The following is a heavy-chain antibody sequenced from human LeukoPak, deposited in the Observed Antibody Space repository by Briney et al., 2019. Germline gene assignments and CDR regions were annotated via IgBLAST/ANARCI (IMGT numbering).Heavy chain of an antibody. V-gene: IGHV1-8*01. CDR3: ARGVATNY. D-gene: IGHD1-1*01. CDR2: MNPNSGST. Sequence: GASVKVSCETSGYTFTNYDINWVRQATGQGLEWMGWMNPNSGSTDYAQKFQGRVTMTRDTSISTAYMELSSLRSEDTALYYCARGVATNYWGQGTLVTVSS. CDR1: GYTFTNYD. J-gene: IGHJ4*02.